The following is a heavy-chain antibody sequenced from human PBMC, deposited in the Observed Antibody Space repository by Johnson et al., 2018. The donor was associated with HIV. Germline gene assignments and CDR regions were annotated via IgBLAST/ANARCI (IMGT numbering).Heavy chain of an antibody. CDR2: IYSGGST. D-gene: IGHD6-13*01. Sequence: EVQLVESGGGVVQPGRSLRLSCAASGFAVSSIYMSWVRQAPGKGLEWVSVIYSGGSTYYADSVKGRFTISRDNSKNTLYLQMNSLRAEDTAVYYCARDRRVGAAAPDDAFDIWGQGTMVTVSS. CDR3: ARDRRVGAAAPDDAFDI. V-gene: IGHV3-66*01. J-gene: IGHJ3*02. CDR1: GFAVSSIY.